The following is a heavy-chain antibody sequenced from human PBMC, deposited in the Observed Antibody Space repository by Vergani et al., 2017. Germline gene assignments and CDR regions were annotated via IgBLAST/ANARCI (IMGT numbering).Heavy chain of an antibody. D-gene: IGHD3-9*01. J-gene: IGHJ5*02. CDR3: ARKNDILTGYYITTNWFDP. CDR1: GYSISSGYY. V-gene: IGHV4-38-2*01. Sequence: QVQLQESGPGLVKPSETLSLTCAVSGYSISSGYYWGWIRQPPGKGLEWIGSIYHSGSTYYNPSLKSRVTISLDTSKNQFSLKLSSVTAADTAVYYCARKNDILTGYYITTNWFDPWGQGTLVTVSS. CDR2: IYHSGST.